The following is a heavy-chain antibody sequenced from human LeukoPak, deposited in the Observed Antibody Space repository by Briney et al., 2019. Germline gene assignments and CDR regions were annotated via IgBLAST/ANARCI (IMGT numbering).Heavy chain of an antibody. J-gene: IGHJ4*02. CDR1: GFTFSNYG. CDR3: TKTGSSWHYFDS. Sequence: GGSLRLSCAASGFTFSNYGMHWVRQAPGKGLEWVAVISYDGTYQSSADSVKGRLTISRDVSKNTLYLQMNSLRAEDTAVYYCTKTGSSWHYFDSWGQGTLVTVSS. CDR2: ISYDGTYQ. V-gene: IGHV3-30*18. D-gene: IGHD6-13*01.